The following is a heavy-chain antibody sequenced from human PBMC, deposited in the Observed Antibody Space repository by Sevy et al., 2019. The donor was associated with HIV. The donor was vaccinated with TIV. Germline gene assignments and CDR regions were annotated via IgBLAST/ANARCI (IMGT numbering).Heavy chain of an antibody. CDR1: GYTFTSYG. J-gene: IGHJ4*02. D-gene: IGHD3-22*01. V-gene: IGHV1-18*01. CDR3: ARVRGRLVVTQEGPDY. CDR2: ISAYNGNT. Sequence: ASLKVSCKASGYTFTSYGISWVRQAPGQGLEWMGWISAYNGNTNYAQKLQGRVTMTTDTSTSTAYMELRSLRSDDTAVYYCARVRGRLVVTQEGPDYWGQGTLVTVSS.